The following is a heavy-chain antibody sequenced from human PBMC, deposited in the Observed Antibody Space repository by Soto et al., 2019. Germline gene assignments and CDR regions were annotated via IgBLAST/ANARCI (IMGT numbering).Heavy chain of an antibody. Sequence: PGGSLRLSCAASGFTVSSNYMSWVRQAPGKGLEWVSVIYSGGSTYYADSVKGRFTISRDNSKNTLYLQMNSLRAEDTAVYYCARDRVSLCSSTSCYVGYYYYYYMDVWGKGTTVTV. D-gene: IGHD2-2*01. CDR1: GFTVSSNY. CDR3: ARDRVSLCSSTSCYVGYYYYYYMDV. CDR2: IYSGGST. V-gene: IGHV3-66*01. J-gene: IGHJ6*03.